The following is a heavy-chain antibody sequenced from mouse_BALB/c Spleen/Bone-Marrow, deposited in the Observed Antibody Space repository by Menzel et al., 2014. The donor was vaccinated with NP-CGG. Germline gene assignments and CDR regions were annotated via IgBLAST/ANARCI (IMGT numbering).Heavy chain of an antibody. CDR2: IWSGGST. CDR1: GFSLTSYG. Sequence: VQLQQSGPGLVQPSQSLSITCKASGFSLTSYGIHWVRQPPGRGLEWLGVIWSGGSTDYNAAFISRLSICKDNSKSHVYFKMSSLQAEYTAIYYCAKNKDDAMDYWGQGPSVTVSS. J-gene: IGHJ4*01. V-gene: IGHV2-4*01. D-gene: IGHD2-12*01. CDR3: AKNKDDAMDY.